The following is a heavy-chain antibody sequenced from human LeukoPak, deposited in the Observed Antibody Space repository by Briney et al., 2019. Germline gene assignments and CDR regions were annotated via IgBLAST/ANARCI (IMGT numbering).Heavy chain of an antibody. CDR3: AKDPEGYYGSGEYYFDY. D-gene: IGHD3-10*01. V-gene: IGHV3-23*01. CDR1: GFTFSSYP. J-gene: IGHJ4*02. Sequence: QPGGPLRLPCAAPGFTFSSYPMSWVRKAQGKGLEWVPVISGRGGSTYYAHSVKGRFTISRDNSKNTLYLQMNSLRAEDTAVYYCAKDPEGYYGSGEYYFDYWGQGTLVTVSS. CDR2: ISGRGGST.